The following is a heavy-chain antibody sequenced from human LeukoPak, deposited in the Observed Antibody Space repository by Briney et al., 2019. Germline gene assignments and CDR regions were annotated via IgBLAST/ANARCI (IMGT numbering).Heavy chain of an antibody. CDR3: ARLGGYSGDNWFDP. CDR1: GYTFTTYD. CDR2: INPNSGGT. J-gene: IGHJ5*02. V-gene: IGHV1-2*02. Sequence: ASVKVSCKASGYTFTTYDISWVRQAPGQGLEWMGWINPNSGGTNYAQKFQGRVTMTRDTSISTAYMELSRLRSDDTAVYYCARLGGYSGDNWFDPWGQGTLVTVSS. D-gene: IGHD5-18*01.